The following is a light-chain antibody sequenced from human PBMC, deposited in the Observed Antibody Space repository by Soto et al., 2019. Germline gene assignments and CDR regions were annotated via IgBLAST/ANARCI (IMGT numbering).Light chain of an antibody. CDR2: KAS. Sequence: DIPMTQSPSTLSASVGDRVTITCRASQSISSWLAWYQQKPGKAPKLLIYKASTLQSGVPSRFSGSGSGTEFTLAISSLQPDDYATYYCQQYNDNWTFGQGNKVEIK. J-gene: IGKJ1*01. CDR1: QSISSW. V-gene: IGKV1-5*03. CDR3: QQYNDNWT.